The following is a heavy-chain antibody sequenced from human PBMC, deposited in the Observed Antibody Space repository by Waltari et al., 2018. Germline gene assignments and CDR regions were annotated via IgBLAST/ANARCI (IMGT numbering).Heavy chain of an antibody. CDR3: ARSGTVTTEFDY. CDR1: GGPICSFL. CDR2: IYTSGST. Sequence: HVHLQESGPGLVTLSETLSLPCSVSGGPICSFLWLWPRQPVGKGLEWIGRIYTSGSTDYNPSLKSRVTMSVDTSKNQFSLKLSSVTAADTAVYDCARSGTVTTEFDYWGQGTLVTVSS. J-gene: IGHJ4*02. D-gene: IGHD4-17*01. V-gene: IGHV4-4*07.